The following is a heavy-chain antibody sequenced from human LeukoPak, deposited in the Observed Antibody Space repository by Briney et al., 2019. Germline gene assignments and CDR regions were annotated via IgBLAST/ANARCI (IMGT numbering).Heavy chain of an antibody. V-gene: IGHV3-9*01. CDR2: ISWNSGSI. Sequence: GGSLRLSCAASGFTFDDYAMHWVRQAPGKGLEWVSGISWNSGSIGYADSVKGRFTISRDNAKNSLYLQMNSLRAEDTALYYCAKSGGYDSRRDAFDIWGQGTMVTVSS. CDR1: GFTFDDYA. CDR3: AKSGGYDSRRDAFDI. D-gene: IGHD5-12*01. J-gene: IGHJ3*02.